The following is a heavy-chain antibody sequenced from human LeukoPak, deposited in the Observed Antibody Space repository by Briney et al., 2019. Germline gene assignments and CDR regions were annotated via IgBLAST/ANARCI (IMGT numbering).Heavy chain of an antibody. CDR3: ARGGESKEAVVLKGWFDP. CDR1: GYTFSGFTGYY. J-gene: IGHJ5*02. Sequence: ASVKVSCKASGYTFSGFTGYYIHWVRQAPGQGLEWMGWLSPNSGGTNSAQKFQGRVTMTRDTSISTAYMELSRLGSDDTAVYYCARGGESKEAVVLKGWFDPWGQGTLVTVSS. V-gene: IGHV1-2*02. D-gene: IGHD6-19*01. CDR2: LSPNSGGT.